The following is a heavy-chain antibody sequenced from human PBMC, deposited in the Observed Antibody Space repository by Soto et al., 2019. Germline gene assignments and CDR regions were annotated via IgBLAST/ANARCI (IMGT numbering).Heavy chain of an antibody. Sequence: SETLSLTCTVSGCSISSYYWSWIRQPPGKGLEWIGYIYYSGSTNYNPSLKSRVTISVDTSKNQFSLKLSSVTAADTAVYYCAGEDYDILTGYRYYFDYWGQGTLVTVSS. CDR1: GCSISSYY. J-gene: IGHJ4*02. V-gene: IGHV4-59*01. D-gene: IGHD3-9*01. CDR3: AGEDYDILTGYRYYFDY. CDR2: IYYSGST.